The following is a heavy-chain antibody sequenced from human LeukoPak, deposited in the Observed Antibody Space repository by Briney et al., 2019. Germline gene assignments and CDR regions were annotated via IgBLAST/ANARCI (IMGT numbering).Heavy chain of an antibody. V-gene: IGHV3-48*03. D-gene: IGHD2-15*01. Sequence: GGSLRLSCAASGFTFSSYEMNWVRQAPGKGLEWVSGICGHGISIYYADSVKGRFTISRDNSKSALYLQMNSLRAEDTAVYYCARDNSDCSGGTCSLLDPSFFDYWGQGTLVTVSS. CDR2: ICGHGISI. CDR1: GFTFSSYE. J-gene: IGHJ4*02. CDR3: ARDNSDCSGGTCSLLDPSFFDY.